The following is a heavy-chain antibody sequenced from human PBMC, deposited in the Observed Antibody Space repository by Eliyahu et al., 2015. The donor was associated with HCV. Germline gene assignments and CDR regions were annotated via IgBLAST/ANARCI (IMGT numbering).Heavy chain of an antibody. CDR3: ASGGGGIAVTGTGGWFDP. D-gene: IGHD6-19*01. CDR1: GXSITTXX. J-gene: IGHJ5*02. Sequence: QVQLQESGPGLVKPSETLSLTCXVXGXSITTXXWSWIRQPPGKGLXXIGYIHYSGSXNYNPSLKSRVTISVDTSKNQFSLNLTSVTAADTAMYYCASGGGGIAVTGTGGWFDPWGQGTLVTVSS. CDR2: IHYSGSX. V-gene: IGHV4-59*01.